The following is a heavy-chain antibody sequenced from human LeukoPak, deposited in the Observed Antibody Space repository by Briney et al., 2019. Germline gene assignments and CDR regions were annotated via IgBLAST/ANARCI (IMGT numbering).Heavy chain of an antibody. CDR1: GFAVSSNY. J-gene: IGHJ4*02. CDR3: ARDLFSRLDY. V-gene: IGHV3-66*01. CDR2: IYSGGST. Sequence: PGGSLRLSCAASGFAVSSNYMSWVRQAPGKGLEWVSVIYSGGSTYYADSVKGRFTISRDNSKNTLYLQMNSLRAEDTAVYYCARDLFSRLDYWGQGTLVTVSS.